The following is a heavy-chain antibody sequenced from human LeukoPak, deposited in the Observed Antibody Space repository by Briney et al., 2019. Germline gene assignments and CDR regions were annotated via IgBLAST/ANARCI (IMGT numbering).Heavy chain of an antibody. CDR2: INHSGST. CDR3: ARGVSSGHTYYFDY. J-gene: IGHJ4*02. V-gene: IGHV4-34*01. Sequence: SGTLSLTCAVYGGSFSGYYWSWIRQPPGKGLEWIGEINHSGSTNYNPSLKSRVTISVDTSKNQFSLKLSSVTAADTAVYYCARGVSSGHTYYFDYWSQGTLVTVSS. CDR1: GGSFSGYY. D-gene: IGHD6-19*01.